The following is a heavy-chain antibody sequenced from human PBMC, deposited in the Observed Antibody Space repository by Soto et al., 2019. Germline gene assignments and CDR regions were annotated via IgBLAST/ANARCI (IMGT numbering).Heavy chain of an antibody. CDR1: GFTCRSYA. V-gene: IGHV3-23*01. Sequence: GGSLRLSCASSGFTCRSYALSLVRQAPGKGLEWVSSISGSGDTIYYADSVKGRFTISRDNSKNTLYLEMNSLRAEDTAFYYCAKLISDSPDYWGQGTLVTVSS. J-gene: IGHJ4*02. CDR3: AKLISDSPDY. CDR2: ISGSGDTI. D-gene: IGHD2-21*01.